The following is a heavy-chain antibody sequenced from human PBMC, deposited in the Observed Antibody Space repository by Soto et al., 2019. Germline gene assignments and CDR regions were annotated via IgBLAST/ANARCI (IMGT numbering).Heavy chain of an antibody. CDR3: VRMASSGTLNWFHP. D-gene: IGHD1-1*01. V-gene: IGHV1-8*01. CDR1: ESTFMKYD. J-gene: IGHJ5*02. CDR2: MNPNSGNT. Sequence: AVKVSCKASESTFMKYDISWVRQATGQGLEGMGWMNPNSGNTGYALKFQGRVSMTRNTSIYTVYLELSSLASDDTAVYYCVRMASSGTLNWFHPWGQGNLVTVSS.